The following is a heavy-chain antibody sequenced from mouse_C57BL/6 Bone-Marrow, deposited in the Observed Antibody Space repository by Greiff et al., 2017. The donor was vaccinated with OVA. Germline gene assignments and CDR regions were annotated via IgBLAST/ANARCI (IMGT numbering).Heavy chain of an antibody. V-gene: IGHV10-3*01. Sequence: EVKVVESGGGLVQPKGSLKLSCAASGFTFNTYAMHWVRQAPGKGLEWVARIRSKSSNYATYYADSVKDRFTISRDDSQSMLYLQMNNLKTEDTAMYYCVTSITTVVETGYFDVWGTGTTVTVSS. D-gene: IGHD1-1*01. CDR1: GFTFNTYA. J-gene: IGHJ1*03. CDR2: IRSKSSNYAT. CDR3: VTSITTVVETGYFDV.